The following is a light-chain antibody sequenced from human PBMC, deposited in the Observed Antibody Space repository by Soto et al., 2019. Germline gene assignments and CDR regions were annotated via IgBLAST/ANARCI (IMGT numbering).Light chain of an antibody. Sequence: QSALTQPASVSGSLGQSITISCTGTTRDIAGYNYISWYQQLPGKAPKLMIYQVTIRPSGISNRFSGSKSGNTASLTISGLQAEDEADYYCQTWGTGTVVFGGGTQLTVL. J-gene: IGLJ2*01. CDR2: QVT. CDR3: QTWGTGTVV. CDR1: TRDIAGYNY. V-gene: IGLV2-14*01.